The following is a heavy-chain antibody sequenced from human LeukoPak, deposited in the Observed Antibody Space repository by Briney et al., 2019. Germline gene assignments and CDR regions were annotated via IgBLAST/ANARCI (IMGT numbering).Heavy chain of an antibody. D-gene: IGHD3-22*01. Sequence: SETLSLTCTVSGGSISSYYWSWIRQPPGKGLEWIGYIYYSGSTNYNPSLKSRVTISVDTSKNQFSLKLSSVTAADTAVYYCARVLKLDYYDSSGPNWFDPRGQGTLVTVSS. CDR3: ARVLKLDYYDSSGPNWFDP. V-gene: IGHV4-59*01. CDR1: GGSISSYY. CDR2: IYYSGST. J-gene: IGHJ5*02.